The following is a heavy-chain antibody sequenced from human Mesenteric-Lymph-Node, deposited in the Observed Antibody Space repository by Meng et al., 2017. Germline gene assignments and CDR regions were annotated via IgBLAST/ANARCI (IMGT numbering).Heavy chain of an antibody. CDR3: AKKGHDDAGYDYFDY. CDR2: ISGGGTYT. D-gene: IGHD3-9*01. V-gene: IGHV3-23*01. CDR1: GFTFSNYD. J-gene: IGHJ4*02. Sequence: GGSLRLSCSGSGFTFSNYDMTWVRQPPGKGLEYVSSISGGGTYTFYEGSVKGRFNIFRDNSKNILYLQMEGLRAEDTAVYYCAKKGHDDAGYDYFDYWGQGTPVTVSS.